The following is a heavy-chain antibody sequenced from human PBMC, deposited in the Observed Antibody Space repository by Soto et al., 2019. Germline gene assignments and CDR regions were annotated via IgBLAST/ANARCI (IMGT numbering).Heavy chain of an antibody. J-gene: IGHJ6*02. CDR2: IIPLFGTA. CDR1: GGTFTIYS. D-gene: IGHD2-2*01. Sequence: GASVKVSCKASGGTFTIYSITWVRQAPGQGLEWMGGIIPLFGTANYARKFQGRVTITADESMSTAYMELSSLRSEDTALYSCARGTPSCSSTSCTPYYYYYYMDVWGQGTTVTVSS. CDR3: ARGTPSCSSTSCTPYYYYYYMDV. V-gene: IGHV1-69*13.